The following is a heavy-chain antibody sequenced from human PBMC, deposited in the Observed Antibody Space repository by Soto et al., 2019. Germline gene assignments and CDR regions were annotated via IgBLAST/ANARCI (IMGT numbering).Heavy chain of an antibody. D-gene: IGHD2-2*01. V-gene: IGHV5-51*01. CDR3: ARIPYCSSTSCPNWFDP. J-gene: IGHJ5*02. CDR1: GYSFTSYW. Sequence: LGESLKISCKGSGYSFTSYWIGWVRQMPGKGLEWMGIIYPGDSDTRYSPSFQGQVTISADKSISTAYLQWSSLKASDTAMYYCARIPYCSSTSCPNWFDPWGQGTLVTVSS. CDR2: IYPGDSDT.